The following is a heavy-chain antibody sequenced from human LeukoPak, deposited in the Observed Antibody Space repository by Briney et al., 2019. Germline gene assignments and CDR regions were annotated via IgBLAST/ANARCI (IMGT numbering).Heavy chain of an antibody. V-gene: IGHV1-69*05. CDR2: IIPIFGTA. D-gene: IGHD1-1*01. CDR3: ARDGTTGTTVAFDI. Sequence: ASVKVSCKASVGTFSSYAISWVRQAPGHGLEWMGGIIPIFGTANYAQKFQGRVTITTDESTSTAYMELSSLRSEDTAVYYCARDGTTGTTVAFDIWGQGTMVTVSS. J-gene: IGHJ3*02. CDR1: VGTFSSYA.